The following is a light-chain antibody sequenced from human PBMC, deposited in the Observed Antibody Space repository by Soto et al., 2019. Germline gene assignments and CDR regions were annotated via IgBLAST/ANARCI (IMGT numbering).Light chain of an antibody. V-gene: IGKV3-11*01. CDR1: ESIEDH. J-gene: IGKJ5*01. CDR2: DAY. Sequence: EIVLRQSPGTLSLSPGEGATLSCRASESIEDHVAGYPQPPGQAPRLRREDAYHRATCIPPKFSGSGSGTDFTLTISSLEPEDAAVYYCQQRHLWPITFGQGTRLEI. CDR3: QQRHLWPIT.